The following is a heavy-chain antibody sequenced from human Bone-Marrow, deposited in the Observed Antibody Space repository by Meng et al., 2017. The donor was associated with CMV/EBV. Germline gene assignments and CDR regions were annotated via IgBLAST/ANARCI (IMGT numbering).Heavy chain of an antibody. CDR1: GYTFTRYG. J-gene: IGHJ4*02. CDR3: ARDIDYIPDY. Sequence: QVQLVQFGAEVKKPGASMRVSCKTSGYTFTRYGISWVRQAPGQGLEWMGWIDCSNGNSNYGQKVQGRVTVTTDTSTTTAYMELRSLTSDDTAVYYCARDIDYIPDYWGQGTLVTVSS. V-gene: IGHV1-18*01. D-gene: IGHD4-11*01. CDR2: IDCSNGNS.